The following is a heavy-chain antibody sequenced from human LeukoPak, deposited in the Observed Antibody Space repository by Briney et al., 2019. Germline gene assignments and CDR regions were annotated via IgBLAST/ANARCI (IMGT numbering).Heavy chain of an antibody. V-gene: IGHV3-30*02. CDR1: GFTFSNYG. Sequence: PGGSLRLSCAASGFTFSNYGMHWVRQAPGKGLEWVGFIRYDGRNKYYADFVKGRFTISRDNSKNTLYLQMNSLRAEDTAVYYCAKDLKYGRTTGIFDYWGQGTLVTVSS. CDR3: AKDLKYGRTTGIFDY. D-gene: IGHD4-17*01. CDR2: IRYDGRNK. J-gene: IGHJ4*02.